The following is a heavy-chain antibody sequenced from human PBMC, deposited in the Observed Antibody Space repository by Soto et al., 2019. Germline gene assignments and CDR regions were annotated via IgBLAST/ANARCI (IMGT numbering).Heavy chain of an antibody. Sequence: QVQLVQSGAEVKKPGSSVRVSCKASGGMFYSSAINWVRQAPGQGLEWMGGIVPMNGSPNYAQEFLARVTISADASATTAYMDRSGLKSEDTVVYYCSFAPNCTYQMTRSWGRGTQVTVSS. CDR3: SFAPNCTYQMTRS. D-gene: IGHD2-2*01. CDR2: IVPMNGSP. CDR1: GGMFYSSA. V-gene: IGHV1-69*01. J-gene: IGHJ5*02.